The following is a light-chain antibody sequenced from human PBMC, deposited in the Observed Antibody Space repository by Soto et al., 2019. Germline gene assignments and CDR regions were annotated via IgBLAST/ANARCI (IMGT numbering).Light chain of an antibody. J-gene: IGLJ2*01. CDR1: SSDVGSYNL. V-gene: IGLV2-23*02. CDR3: CSYAGSSTFEVV. CDR2: EVS. Sequence: QSVLTQPASVSGSPGQSITISCTGTSSDVGSYNLVSWYQQHPGKAPKLMIYEVSKRPSGVSNRFSGSKSGNTASLTISGVQADDEADYYCCSYAGSSTFEVVFGGVTKLTVL.